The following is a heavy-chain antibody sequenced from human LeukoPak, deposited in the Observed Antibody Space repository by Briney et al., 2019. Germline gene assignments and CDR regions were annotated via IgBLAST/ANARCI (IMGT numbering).Heavy chain of an antibody. CDR1: GYSISSGYY. Sequence: SETLSLTCTVSGYSISSGYYWGWIRQPPGKGLEWIGSIYHSGSTYYNPSLKSRVTISVDTSKNQFSLKLSSVTAADTAVYYCARRYNWNDGGLFDYWGQGTLVTVSS. CDR3: ARRYNWNDGGLFDY. J-gene: IGHJ4*02. D-gene: IGHD1-20*01. V-gene: IGHV4-38-2*02. CDR2: IYHSGST.